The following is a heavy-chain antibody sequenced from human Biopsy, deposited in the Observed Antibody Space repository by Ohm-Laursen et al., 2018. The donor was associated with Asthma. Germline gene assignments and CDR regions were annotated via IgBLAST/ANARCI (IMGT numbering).Heavy chain of an antibody. D-gene: IGHD2-21*02. CDR2: IYYSGST. V-gene: IGHV4-59*01. Sequence: PSETLSLTCTVSGGSISSDYWSWIRQPPGKGLEWIGHIYYSGSTNYQPSLKSRVTISVDTSKNQFSLKLRSVTAADAAVYYCARGISRVTGLFDHFDSWGQGTLVTVSS. J-gene: IGHJ4*02. CDR3: ARGISRVTGLFDHFDS. CDR1: GGSISSDY.